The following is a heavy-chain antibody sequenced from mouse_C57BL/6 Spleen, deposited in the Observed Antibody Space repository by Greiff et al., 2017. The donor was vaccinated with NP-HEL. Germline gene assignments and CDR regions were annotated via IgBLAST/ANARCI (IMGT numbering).Heavy chain of an antibody. CDR2: IYPGDGDT. D-gene: IGHD2-4*01. V-gene: IGHV1-82*01. J-gene: IGHJ3*01. Sequence: QVQLKESGPELVKPGASVKISCKASGYAFSSSWMNWVKQRPGKGLEWIGRIYPGDGDTNYNGKFKGKATLTADKSSSTAYMQLSSLTSEDSAVYFCARDDYDGKVFAYWGQGTLVTVSA. CDR3: ARDDYDGKVFAY. CDR1: GYAFSSSW.